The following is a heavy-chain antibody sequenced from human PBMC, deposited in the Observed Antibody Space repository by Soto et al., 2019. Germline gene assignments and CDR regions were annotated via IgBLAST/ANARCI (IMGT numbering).Heavy chain of an antibody. V-gene: IGHV3-23*01. D-gene: IGHD3-3*01. CDR2: ISGSADGT. CDR1: GFTFDSYA. Sequence: EVKLLESGGGLAQPGGSLRLSCVGSGFTFDSYAISWVRQAPGERLQWIAAISGSADGTDYAHDVRGRFTIPRDNAKKPVHLQMDSLRVEDTAVYFCAKDTVGGYSFWSGYYSDGLDVWGQGTLVSVS. CDR3: AKDTVGGYSFWSGYYSDGLDV. J-gene: IGHJ3*01.